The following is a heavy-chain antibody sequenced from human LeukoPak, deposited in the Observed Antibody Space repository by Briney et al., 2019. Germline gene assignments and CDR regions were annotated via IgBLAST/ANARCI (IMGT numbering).Heavy chain of an antibody. D-gene: IGHD6-13*01. J-gene: IGHJ4*02. CDR2: ISSSSSYT. Sequence: GVSLRLSCAASGFTCSDYYMSWIRQAPGQGLEWISYISSSSSYTNYADSVKGRFTMSRDNAKNSLYLQMNSLRVEDTAVYYCARGSIAAAGPIDYWGQGTLVTVSS. V-gene: IGHV3-11*05. CDR3: ARGSIAAAGPIDY. CDR1: GFTCSDYY.